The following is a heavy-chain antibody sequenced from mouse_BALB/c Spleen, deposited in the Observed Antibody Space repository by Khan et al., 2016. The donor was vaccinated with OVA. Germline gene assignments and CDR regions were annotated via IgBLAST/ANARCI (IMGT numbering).Heavy chain of an antibody. CDR3: ARAGYNGTMDF. CDR1: GFTFTNYG. Sequence: QVQLKQSGPELKKPGETVQISCKASGFTFTNYGMNWVRQAPGKGLKWMGWINTYTGEPTFTDDFKGRFAFSLETSASTAYLQINSLKNEDTATYFCARAGYNGTMDFWGQGTSVTVSS. CDR2: INTYTGEP. J-gene: IGHJ4*01. V-gene: IGHV9-3-1*01. D-gene: IGHD2-14*01.